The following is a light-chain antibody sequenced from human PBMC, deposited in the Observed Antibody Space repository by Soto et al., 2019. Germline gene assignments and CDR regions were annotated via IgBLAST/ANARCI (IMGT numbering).Light chain of an antibody. V-gene: IGLV4-69*01. CDR2: LNSDGSH. CDR3: QTWGTGSWV. J-gene: IGLJ3*02. CDR1: SGHSCYA. Sequence: QLVVTQSPSASASLGASVKLTCTLSSGHSCYAIAWHQQQPEKGPRYLMKLNSDGSHSKGDGIPDRFSGSSSGAERYLTISRLQSEDEADYYCQTWGTGSWVFGGGTKLTVL.